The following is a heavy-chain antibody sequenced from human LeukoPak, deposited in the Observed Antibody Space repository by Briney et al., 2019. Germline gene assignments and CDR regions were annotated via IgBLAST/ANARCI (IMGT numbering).Heavy chain of an antibody. D-gene: IGHD6-19*01. J-gene: IGHJ3*02. V-gene: IGHV3-23*01. Sequence: GGSLRLSCAASGFTFSSYAMSWVRQAPGKGLEWVSAISGSGGSTYYADSVKGRFTISRDNSKNTLYLQMNSLRAEDTAVYYCAKDLGQWLVLWFGAFDIWGQGTMVTVSS. CDR2: ISGSGGST. CDR1: GFTFSSYA. CDR3: AKDLGQWLVLWFGAFDI.